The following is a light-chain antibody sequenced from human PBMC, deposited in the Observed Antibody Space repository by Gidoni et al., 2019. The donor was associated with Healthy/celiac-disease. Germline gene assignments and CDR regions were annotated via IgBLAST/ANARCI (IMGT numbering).Light chain of an antibody. J-gene: IGKJ4*01. CDR2: AAS. CDR3: QQSYSTPLT. CDR1: QRISSY. Sequence: DIQLTQSPSSLSASVGDRVTITCRASQRISSYLNWYQQKPGKAPKLLIYAASSLQSGVPSRFSGSGSGTDFTFTISSLQPEDFATYYCQQSYSTPLTFGGGTKVEIK. V-gene: IGKV1-39*01.